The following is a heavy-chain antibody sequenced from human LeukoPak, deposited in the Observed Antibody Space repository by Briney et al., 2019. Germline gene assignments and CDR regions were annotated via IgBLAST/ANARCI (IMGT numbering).Heavy chain of an antibody. Sequence: GGSLRLSCAASGFTFSTYYMNWVRQAPGKGLEWVSSISSSSIYIYYADSVKGRFTISRDNAKNSLYLQMNSLRAEDTALYYCARAHYDSSGPPFDYWGQGTLVTVSS. CDR1: GFTFSTYY. CDR2: ISSSSIYI. V-gene: IGHV3-21*04. CDR3: ARAHYDSSGPPFDY. D-gene: IGHD3-22*01. J-gene: IGHJ4*02.